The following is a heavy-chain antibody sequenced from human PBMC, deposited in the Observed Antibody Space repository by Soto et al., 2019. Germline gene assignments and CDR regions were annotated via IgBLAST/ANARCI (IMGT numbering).Heavy chain of an antibody. CDR1: GYTFTSYG. CDR3: ARGEYVLWFGELLYEATDY. J-gene: IGHJ4*02. Sequence: ASVKVSCKASGYTFTSYGISWVRQAPGQGLEWMGWISAYNGNTNYAQKLQGRVTMTTDTSTSTAYMELRSLRSDDTAVYYCARGEYVLWFGELLYEATDYWGQGTLVTVSS. V-gene: IGHV1-18*01. D-gene: IGHD3-10*01. CDR2: ISAYNGNT.